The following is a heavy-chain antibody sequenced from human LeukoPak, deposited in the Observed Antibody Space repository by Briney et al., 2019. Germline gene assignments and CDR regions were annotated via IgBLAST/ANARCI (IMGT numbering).Heavy chain of an antibody. CDR1: GFTFSSYS. V-gene: IGHV3-21*01. Sequence: PGGSLRLSCAASGFTFSSYSMNWVRQAPGKGLEWVSSISSSSSYIYYADSVEGRFTISRDNAKNSLYLQMNSLRAEDTAVYYCARDAKAVAGSLDYWGQGTLVTVSS. CDR2: ISSSSSYI. J-gene: IGHJ4*02. CDR3: ARDAKAVAGSLDY. D-gene: IGHD6-19*01.